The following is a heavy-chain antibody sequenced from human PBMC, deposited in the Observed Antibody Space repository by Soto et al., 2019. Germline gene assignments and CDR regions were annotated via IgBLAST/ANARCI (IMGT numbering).Heavy chain of an antibody. D-gene: IGHD2-2*01. CDR3: ARVGSYCVSTSCHDY. CDR2: ISANNGNT. CDR1: GYTFTNYG. Sequence: QVQLVQSGAEVKKPGASVKVSCKTSGYTFTNYGISWVRQAPGQGLEWMGWISANNGNTDYAQKLQGRVTMNTDTSTSTAYMELRSLRYDDTAVYYCARVGSYCVSTSCHDYWGQGTLVTVSS. J-gene: IGHJ4*02. V-gene: IGHV1-18*01.